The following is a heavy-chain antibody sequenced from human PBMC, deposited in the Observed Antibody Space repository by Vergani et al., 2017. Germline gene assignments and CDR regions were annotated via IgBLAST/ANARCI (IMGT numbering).Heavy chain of an antibody. J-gene: IGHJ4*02. D-gene: IGHD3-16*01. CDR3: AKHFRGWGIDY. CDR1: GFTLSNYD. V-gene: IGHV3-30*02. CDR2: IQFDGSNQ. Sequence: QVQLVESGGGVVQRGGYLRLGCATSGFTLSNYDMQWIRQGPGKGLEFVAFIQFDGSNQYYADSVKGRFTLSRDFSKNTLYLQMNSLRTDDTATYYCAKHFRGWGIDYWGQGTQVIVSS.